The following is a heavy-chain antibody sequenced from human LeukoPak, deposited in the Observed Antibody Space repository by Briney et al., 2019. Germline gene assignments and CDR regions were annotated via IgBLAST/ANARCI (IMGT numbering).Heavy chain of an antibody. CDR2: IRQDGGEK. J-gene: IGHJ4*01. CDR3: ARDGTAAGLYFDL. Sequence: GGSLRLSCAVSGFTFSSYWMNWVRQAPGKGLEWVASIRQDGGEKSYVDSVKGRFTISRDNTKNSLYLQINGLRAEDTVVYYCARDGTAAGLYFDLWGQGTLVTVSS. V-gene: IGHV3-7*01. D-gene: IGHD6-13*01. CDR1: GFTFSSYW.